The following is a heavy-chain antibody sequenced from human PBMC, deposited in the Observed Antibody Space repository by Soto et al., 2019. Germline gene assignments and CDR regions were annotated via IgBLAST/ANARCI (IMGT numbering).Heavy chain of an antibody. Sequence: QVQLKESGPELVKPSQTLSLICTVSGDSFISGDTYWNGIRQHPERGLEWMGYINYRGTTNYHPALKSRILISVDTSANQFALRLNSGTAADTAVYYCARDAPGGAPHWGQGTLVTVSS. CDR3: ARDAPGGAPH. J-gene: IGHJ1*01. D-gene: IGHD1-26*01. CDR1: GDSFISGDTY. CDR2: INYRGTT. V-gene: IGHV4-31*03.